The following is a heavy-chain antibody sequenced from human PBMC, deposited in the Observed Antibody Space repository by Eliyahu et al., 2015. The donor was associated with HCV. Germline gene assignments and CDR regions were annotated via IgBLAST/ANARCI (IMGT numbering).Heavy chain of an antibody. D-gene: IGHD2-21*01. CDR3: ARRVFFVHTDVVEYFDY. Sequence: QITLKESGPTLVKPTQTLTLTCTFSGFSLTTSGVGVGWIRQPPGKALEGLALIFLEDDNRYSPSLKSRLTITKDTSKNQVVLTLTNMDPVDTATYYCARRVFFVHTDVVEYFDYWGQGTLVTVSS. V-gene: IGHV2-5*02. CDR2: IFLEDDN. J-gene: IGHJ4*02. CDR1: GFSLTTSGVG.